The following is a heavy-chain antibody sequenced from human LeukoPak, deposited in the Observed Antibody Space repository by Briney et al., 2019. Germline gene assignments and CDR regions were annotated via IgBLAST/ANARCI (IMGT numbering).Heavy chain of an antibody. CDR3: ARERQNKDFWSGGDY. V-gene: IGHV3-7*01. CDR1: GFAFSTYW. D-gene: IGHD3-3*01. J-gene: IGHJ4*02. Sequence: GGSLRLSCVASGFAFSTYWMSWVRQAPGKGLEWVANIKQDGSEKYYVDSVKGRFTISRDNAKNSLYLQMNTLRPEDTAVYYCARERQNKDFWSGGDYWGQGTLVTVSS. CDR2: IKQDGSEK.